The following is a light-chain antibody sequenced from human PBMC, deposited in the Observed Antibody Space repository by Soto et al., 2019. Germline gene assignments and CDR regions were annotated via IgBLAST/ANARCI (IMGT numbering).Light chain of an antibody. CDR2: DNN. Sequence: QSVLTQPPSVSAAPGQKVTISCSGTSSNLGSYYVSWYQAFPETAPKLLIYDNNKRPSGIPDRFSGSKSGTSATLGITGLQTGDEADYYCGTWDSDPNIGVFGSGTKLTVL. V-gene: IGLV1-51*01. J-gene: IGLJ1*01. CDR3: GTWDSDPNIGV. CDR1: SSNLGSYY.